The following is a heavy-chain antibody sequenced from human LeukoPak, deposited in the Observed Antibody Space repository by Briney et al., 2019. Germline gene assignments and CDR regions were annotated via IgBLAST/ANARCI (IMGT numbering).Heavy chain of an antibody. Sequence: SVKVSCKASGGTFSSYAISWVRQAPGQGLEWMGRIIPILGIANYAQKFQGRVTITADKSTSTAYMELSSLRYEDTAVYYCARDRVEYSSSSGAFDIWGQGTMVTVSS. CDR1: GGTFSSYA. CDR3: ARDRVEYSSSSGAFDI. CDR2: IIPILGIA. V-gene: IGHV1-69*04. D-gene: IGHD6-6*01. J-gene: IGHJ3*02.